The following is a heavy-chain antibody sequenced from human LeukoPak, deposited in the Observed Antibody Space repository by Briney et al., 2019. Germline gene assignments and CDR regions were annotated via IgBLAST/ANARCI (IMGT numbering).Heavy chain of an antibody. J-gene: IGHJ4*02. Sequence: GSLRLSCAASGFTFTSSAMSWVRQPPGKGLEWVSVISGSGHSTDYADSVKGRFTVSRDNSKNTLYLQMNSLRAEDTAVYYCAKATGYLLWGQGTLVTVSS. CDR3: AKATGYLL. V-gene: IGHV3-23*01. D-gene: IGHD1-14*01. CDR1: GFTFTSSA. CDR2: ISGSGHST.